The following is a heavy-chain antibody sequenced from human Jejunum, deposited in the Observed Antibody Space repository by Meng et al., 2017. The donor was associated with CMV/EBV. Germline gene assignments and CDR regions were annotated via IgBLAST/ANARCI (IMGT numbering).Heavy chain of an antibody. CDR2: VYHSGAT. D-gene: IGHD6-13*01. J-gene: IGHJ4*02. CDR3: ARSRSSTQYLDF. V-gene: IGHV4-38-2*01. CDR1: GCSITSGYY. Sequence: VSGCSITSGYYGDWIRQATGKGVEEIGYVYHSGATYYNPDLTSRVTISVDTSRNQFALNVTSVTAADTAIYYCARSRSSTQYLDFWGQGVLVTVSS.